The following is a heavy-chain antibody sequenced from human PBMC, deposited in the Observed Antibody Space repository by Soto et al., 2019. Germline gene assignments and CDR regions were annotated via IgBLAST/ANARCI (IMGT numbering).Heavy chain of an antibody. J-gene: IGHJ3*02. CDR3: ARQAGYPDHAFDI. CDR1: GYTFTGYY. D-gene: IGHD3-16*02. V-gene: IGHV1-2*04. Sequence: EASVKVSCKASGYTFTGYYMHWVRQAPGQGLEWMGWINPNSGGTNYAQKFQGWVTMTRDTSISTAYMELSRLRSDDTAVYYCARQAGYPDHAFDIWGQGTMVTVSS. CDR2: INPNSGGT.